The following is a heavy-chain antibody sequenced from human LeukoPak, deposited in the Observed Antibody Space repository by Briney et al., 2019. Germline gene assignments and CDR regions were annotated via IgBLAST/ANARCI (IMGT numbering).Heavy chain of an antibody. CDR1: GYSISSGYY. D-gene: IGHD2-2*01. CDR2: VYYSGST. Sequence: PSETLSLTCTVSGYSISSGYYWGWIRQPPGKGLEWIGSVYYSGSTYYNPSLKSRVTISVDTSKNQFSLKLSSVTAADTAVYYCARPKGVVPAAMHHNWFDPWGQGTLVTVSS. CDR3: ARPKGVVPAAMHHNWFDP. J-gene: IGHJ5*02. V-gene: IGHV4-38-2*02.